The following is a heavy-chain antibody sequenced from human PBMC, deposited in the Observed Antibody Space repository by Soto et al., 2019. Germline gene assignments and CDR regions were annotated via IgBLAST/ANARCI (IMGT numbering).Heavy chain of an antibody. J-gene: IGHJ4*02. V-gene: IGHV3-21*01. CDR2: ISSSSSYI. CDR1: GVPFSSYS. Sequence: PGGALRLDYSDSGVPFSSYSMNWVRQAPGKGLEWVSSISSSSSYIYYADSVKGRFTISRDNAKNSLYLQMNSLRAEDTAVYYCARGLRDFEYWGQGTLVTVSS. CDR3: ARGLRDFEY.